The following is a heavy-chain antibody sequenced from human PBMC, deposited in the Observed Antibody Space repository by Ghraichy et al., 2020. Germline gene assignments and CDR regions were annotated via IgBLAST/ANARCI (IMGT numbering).Heavy chain of an antibody. CDR1: GGTFSSYA. CDR2: IIPILGIA. CDR3: CETDTGMEHIDY. J-gene: IGHJ4*02. Sequence: SVKVSCKASGGTFSSYAISWVRQAPGQGLEWMGRIIPILGIANYAQKFQGRVTITADKSTSTAYMELSSLRSEDTAVYYCCETDTGMEHIDYWGQGTLVTVSS. D-gene: IGHD5-18*01. V-gene: IGHV1-69*04.